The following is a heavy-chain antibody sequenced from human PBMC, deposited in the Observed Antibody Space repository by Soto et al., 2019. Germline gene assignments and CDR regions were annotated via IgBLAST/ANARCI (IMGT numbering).Heavy chain of an antibody. CDR2: IKSEVGTT. CDR1: GFTFSNAW. V-gene: IGHV3-15*01. CDR3: IADVPVSVAYPVDY. Sequence: EVQLVESGGGLEKPGGSLRLSCGASGFTFSNAWMSWVRQAPGKGLEWVARIKSEVGTTDYAAPVKGRFTISRDDSKSTLSLQMNSLKIEDTAVYYCIADVPVSVAYPVDYWGRGTLVTVSP. J-gene: IGHJ4*02.